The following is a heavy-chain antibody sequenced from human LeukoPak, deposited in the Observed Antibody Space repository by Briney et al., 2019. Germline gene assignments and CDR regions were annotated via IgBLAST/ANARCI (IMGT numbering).Heavy chain of an antibody. Sequence: GGSLRLSCAASGFTFSSYGMHWVRQAPGKGLEWVAVIWYDGSNKYYADTVKGRFTISRDNSKNTLYLQMNSLRAEDTAVYYCARGSGDYRFDRDWLDPWGQGSLVTVSS. D-gene: IGHD4-17*01. CDR3: ARGSGDYRFDRDWLDP. V-gene: IGHV3-33*01. CDR2: IWYDGSNK. J-gene: IGHJ5*02. CDR1: GFTFSSYG.